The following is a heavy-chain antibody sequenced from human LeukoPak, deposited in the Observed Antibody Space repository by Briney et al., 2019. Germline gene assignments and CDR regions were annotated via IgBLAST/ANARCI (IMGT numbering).Heavy chain of an antibody. J-gene: IGHJ4*02. CDR3: ARDGITMDRGVIIAAVDY. Sequence: GASVKVSCKASGYTFTNYGISWVRQAPGQGLEWMGWISAYTGNTNYAQKLQGRVTITTDTSTSTAYMELRSLRSDDTAVYYCARDGITMDRGVIIAAVDYWGQGTLVTVSS. V-gene: IGHV1-18*01. CDR1: GYTFTNYG. D-gene: IGHD3-10*01. CDR2: ISAYTGNT.